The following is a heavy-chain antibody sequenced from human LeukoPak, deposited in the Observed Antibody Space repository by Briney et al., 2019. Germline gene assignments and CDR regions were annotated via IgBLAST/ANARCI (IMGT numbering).Heavy chain of an antibody. D-gene: IGHD3-10*01. J-gene: IGHJ6*04. Sequence: GGSLRLSCAASGFTFSSYGMHWVRQAPGKGLEWVAVISCDGSNKYYADSVKGRFTISRDNSENTLYLQMNSLRAEDTAVYYCAKDCGSGSYYYYGMDVWGKGTTVTVSS. CDR3: AKDCGSGSYYYYGMDV. CDR2: ISCDGSNK. CDR1: GFTFSSYG. V-gene: IGHV3-30*18.